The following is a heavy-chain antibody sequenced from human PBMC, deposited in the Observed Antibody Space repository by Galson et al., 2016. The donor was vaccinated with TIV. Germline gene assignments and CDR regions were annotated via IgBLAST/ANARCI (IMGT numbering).Heavy chain of an antibody. V-gene: IGHV4-30-4*01. Sequence: TLSLTCAVFGGSISTGDYYWSWIRQLPGKGLEWIGYIYYSGSTKINPSLKSRLTMSVDRSRNQFSLSLYSVTAADTAVYFCARDAGTYYHAFDVWGQGTMVTVSS. CDR2: IYYSGST. J-gene: IGHJ3*01. D-gene: IGHD3-22*01. CDR3: ARDAGTYYHAFDV. CDR1: GGSISTGDYY.